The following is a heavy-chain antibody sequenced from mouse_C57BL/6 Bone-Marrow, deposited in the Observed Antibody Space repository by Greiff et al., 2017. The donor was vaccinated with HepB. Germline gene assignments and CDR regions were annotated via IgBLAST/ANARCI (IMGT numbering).Heavy chain of an antibody. CDR3: TRDYYGSSYGWYFDV. V-gene: IGHV5-9-1*02. J-gene: IGHJ1*03. CDR2: ISSGGDYI. Sequence: EVKVVESGEGLVKPGGSLKLSCAASGFTFSSYAMSWVRQTPEKRLEWVAYISSGGDYIYYADTVKGRFTISRDNARNTLYLQMSSLKSEDTAMYYCTRDYYGSSYGWYFDVWGTGTTVTVSS. CDR1: GFTFSSYA. D-gene: IGHD1-1*01.